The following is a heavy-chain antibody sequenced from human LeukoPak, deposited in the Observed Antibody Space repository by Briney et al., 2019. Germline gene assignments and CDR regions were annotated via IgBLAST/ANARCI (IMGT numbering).Heavy chain of an antibody. J-gene: IGHJ5*02. CDR2: IYTSGST. CDR1: GGSISSYY. Sequence: PSETLSLTCTVSGGSISSYYWSWIRQPAGKGLEWIWRIYTSGSTNYNPSLKSRVTMSVDTSKNQFSLKLSSVTAADTAVYYCARDCRLRYCTNGVWNWFDPWGQGTLVTVSS. D-gene: IGHD2-8*01. CDR3: ARDCRLRYCTNGVWNWFDP. V-gene: IGHV4-4*07.